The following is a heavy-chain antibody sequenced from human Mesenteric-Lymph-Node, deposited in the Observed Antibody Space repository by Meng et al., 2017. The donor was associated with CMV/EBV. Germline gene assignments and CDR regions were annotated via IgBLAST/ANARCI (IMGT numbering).Heavy chain of an antibody. CDR2: VHSGGSA. V-gene: IGHV4-59*01. J-gene: IGHJ4*02. Sequence: GSLRLSCDVSGGSISPYYWSWIRQPPGKGLEWIGNVHSGGSANYSPSLRSRVTISVDTSRNQFSLRLTSVAAADTAVYYCTTHHYHGPGRWGQGTLVTVSS. CDR1: GGSISPYY. CDR3: TTHHYHGPGR. D-gene: IGHD3-10*01.